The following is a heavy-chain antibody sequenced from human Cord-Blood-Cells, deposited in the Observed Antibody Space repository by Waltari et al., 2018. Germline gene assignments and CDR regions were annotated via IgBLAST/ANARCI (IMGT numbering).Heavy chain of an antibody. D-gene: IGHD6-6*01. V-gene: IGHV4-31*03. CDR3: ARSPSIAARPLFDY. J-gene: IGHJ4*02. CDR2: IYYSGST. Sequence: QVQLQESGPGLVKPSQTLSLTCTVSGGSISSGGYYWSWIRQHPGKGLEWIGYIYYSGSTYYNPSLKSRVTISVDTSKNQFSLKLSSVTAADTAVYYCARSPSIAARPLFDYWGQGTLVTVSS. CDR1: GGSISSGGYY.